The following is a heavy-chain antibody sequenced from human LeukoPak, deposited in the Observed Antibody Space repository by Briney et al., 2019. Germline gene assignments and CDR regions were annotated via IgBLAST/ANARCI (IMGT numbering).Heavy chain of an antibody. CDR3: AKSGGYGLIDY. J-gene: IGHJ4*01. CDR2: IYGSGTT. V-gene: IGHV4-4*07. D-gene: IGHD6-25*01. Sequence: SETLSLTCTVSGGSISSYWSWIRQPAGKGLEWIGRIYGSGTTTYNPSLKSRVSMSIDTSKNQFSLKLMSVTAADTAVYYCAKSGGYGLIDYWGQGTLVTVSS. CDR1: GGSISSY.